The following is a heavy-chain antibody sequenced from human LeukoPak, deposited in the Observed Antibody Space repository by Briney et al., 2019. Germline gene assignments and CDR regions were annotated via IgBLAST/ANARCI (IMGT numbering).Heavy chain of an antibody. V-gene: IGHV1-2*02. CDR2: INPNSGGT. D-gene: IGHD3-3*01. CDR3: ARDKYYDFWSGYYHD. CDR1: GYTFTGYY. J-gene: IGHJ4*02. Sequence: ASVKVSCKASGYTFTGYYMHWVRQAPGQGLEWMGWINPNSGGTNYAQKFQGRVTMTRDTSICTAYMELSRLRSDDTAVYYCARDKYYDFWSGYYHDWGQGTLVTVSS.